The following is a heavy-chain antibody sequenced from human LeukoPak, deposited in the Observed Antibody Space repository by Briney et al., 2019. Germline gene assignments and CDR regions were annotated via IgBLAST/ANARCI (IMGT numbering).Heavy chain of an antibody. CDR1: GGTFSSYA. CDR3: ATVYIVATTKRAFDI. D-gene: IGHD5-12*01. V-gene: IGHV1-69*05. CDR2: IIPIFGTA. Sequence: SVKVSCKASGGTFSSYAISWVRQAPGQGLEWMGGIIPIFGTANYAQKFQGRVTITTDESTSTAYMELSNLRSEDTAVYYCATVYIVATTKRAFDIWGQGTMVTVSS. J-gene: IGHJ3*02.